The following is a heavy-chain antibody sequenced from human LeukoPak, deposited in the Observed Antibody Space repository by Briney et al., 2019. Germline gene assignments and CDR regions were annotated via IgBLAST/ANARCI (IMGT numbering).Heavy chain of an antibody. J-gene: IGHJ4*02. CDR3: ARDVATAMLDY. Sequence: PSETLSLTCTVSGGSISSYYWSWIRQPPGKGLEWIGYIYYSGSTNYNPSLKSRVTISEDTSKNQFSLKLSSVTAADTAVYYCARDVATAMLDYWGQGTLVTVSS. V-gene: IGHV4-59*01. CDR1: GGSISSYY. D-gene: IGHD5-18*01. CDR2: IYYSGST.